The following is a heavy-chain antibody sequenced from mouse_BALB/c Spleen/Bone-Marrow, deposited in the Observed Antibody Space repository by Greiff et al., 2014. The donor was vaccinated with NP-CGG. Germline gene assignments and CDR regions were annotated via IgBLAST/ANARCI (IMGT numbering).Heavy chain of an antibody. CDR2: IDPANGNT. CDR3: ALYYDYDVGY. Sequence: DVQLQESGAELVKPGASVKLSCTASGFNIKDIYMHWVKQRPEQGLEWIGRIDPANGNTKYDPKFQGKATITADTSSNTAYLQLSSLTSEDTAVYYCALYYDYDVGYWGQGTTLTVSS. CDR1: GFNIKDIY. J-gene: IGHJ2*01. V-gene: IGHV14-3*02. D-gene: IGHD2-4*01.